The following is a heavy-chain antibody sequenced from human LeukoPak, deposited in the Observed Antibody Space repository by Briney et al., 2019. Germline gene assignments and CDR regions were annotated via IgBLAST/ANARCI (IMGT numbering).Heavy chain of an antibody. CDR3: AGRLTYYYDSSGFTGFDP. CDR1: GGSFSGYY. V-gene: IGHV4-34*01. CDR2: INHSGST. J-gene: IGHJ5*02. D-gene: IGHD3-22*01. Sequence: PSETLSLTCAVYGGSFSGYYWSWIRQPPGKGLEWIGEINHSGSTNYNPSLKSRVTISVDTSKNQFSLKLSSVTAADTAVYYCAGRLTYYYDSSGFTGFDPWGQGTLVTVSS.